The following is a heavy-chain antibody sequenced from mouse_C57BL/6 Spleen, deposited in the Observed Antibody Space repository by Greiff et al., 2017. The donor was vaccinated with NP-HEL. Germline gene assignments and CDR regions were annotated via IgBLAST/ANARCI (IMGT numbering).Heavy chain of an antibody. CDR3: ARQGGRYWYFDV. J-gene: IGHJ1*03. CDR1: GFTFSSYT. CDR2: ISGGGGNT. D-gene: IGHD6-1*01. Sequence: EVKLVESGGGLVKPGGSLKLSCAASGFTFSSYTMSWVRQTPEKRLEWVATISGGGGNTYYPDSVKGRFTISRDNAKNTLYLQMSSLRSEDTALYYCARQGGRYWYFDVWGTGTTVTVSS. V-gene: IGHV5-9*01.